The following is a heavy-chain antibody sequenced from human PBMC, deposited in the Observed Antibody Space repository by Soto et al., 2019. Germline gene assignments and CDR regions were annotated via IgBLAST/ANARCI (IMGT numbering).Heavy chain of an antibody. CDR3: ASHPGYCSGSNCYGYYTMDV. V-gene: IGHV4-30-2*01. CDR2: IYHSGSN. Sequence: SETLSLTCAVSGGSISSGGYSWRWIRQPPGKGLEWIGYIYHSGSNYYNPSLKSRVTISVDRSKNQFSLELSSVTAADTAVYSCASHPGYCSGSNCYGYYTMDVWGQGTTVTVSS. CDR1: GGSISSGGYS. D-gene: IGHD2-2*01. J-gene: IGHJ6*02.